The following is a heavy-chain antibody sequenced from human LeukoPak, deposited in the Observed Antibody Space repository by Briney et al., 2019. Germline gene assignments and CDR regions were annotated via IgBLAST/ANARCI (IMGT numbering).Heavy chain of an antibody. D-gene: IGHD2-15*01. CDR1: GGTFSSYA. J-gene: IGHJ5*02. CDR3: AAGYCSGGSCYNWFDP. Sequence: ASVKVSCKASGGTFSSYAISWVRQAPGQGLEWMGGFDPEDGETIYAQKFQGRVTMTEDTSTDTAYMELSSLRSEDTAVYYCAAGYCSGGSCYNWFDPWGQGTLVTVSS. CDR2: FDPEDGET. V-gene: IGHV1-24*01.